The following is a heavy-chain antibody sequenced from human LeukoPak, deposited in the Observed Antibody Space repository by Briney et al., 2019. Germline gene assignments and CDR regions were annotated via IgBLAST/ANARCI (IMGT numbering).Heavy chain of an antibody. CDR3: AKRKKVLWFGESSFDY. CDR2: ISGSGGST. V-gene: IGHV3-23*01. J-gene: IGHJ4*02. D-gene: IGHD3-10*01. CDR1: GFTFSSYA. Sequence: GGSLRLSCAASGFTFSSYAMSWVRQAPGKGLEWVSAISGSGGSTYYADSVKGRFTISRDNSKNTLYLQMNSLRAEDTAVYYCAKRKKVLWFGESSFDYWGQGTLVTVSS.